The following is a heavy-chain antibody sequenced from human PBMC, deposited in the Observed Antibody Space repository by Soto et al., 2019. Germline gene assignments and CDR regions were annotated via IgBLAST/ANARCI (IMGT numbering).Heavy chain of an antibody. CDR1: GFTFSSYA. CDR2: IWYDGGNE. D-gene: IGHD3-10*01. J-gene: IGHJ4*02. V-gene: IGHV3-33*01. CDR3: ARGDFYGSGSSLDY. Sequence: QVQLVESGGGVVQPGRSLRLSCAASGFTFSSYAMHWVRQAPGKGLEWVALIWYDGGNEYYADSVKGRFTISRDNSKNMLYLQMSSLRAEDTAVSYCARGDFYGSGSSLDYWGQGTLVTVSS.